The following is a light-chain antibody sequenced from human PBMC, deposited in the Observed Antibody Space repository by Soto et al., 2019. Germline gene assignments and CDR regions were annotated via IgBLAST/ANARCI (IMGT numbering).Light chain of an antibody. V-gene: IGLV2-14*01. J-gene: IGLJ1*01. CDR2: DVS. CDR3: SSYTGSSILYV. CDR1: NSDVDGYND. Sequence: QSALTQPASVSGSPGQSITISFTGTNSDVDGYNDVSWYQQHPGKAPKLIIYDVSNRHSGVSNRFSGSKSGNTSSLTISGLQAEDEVDYYCSSYTGSSILYVFGTGTKINVL.